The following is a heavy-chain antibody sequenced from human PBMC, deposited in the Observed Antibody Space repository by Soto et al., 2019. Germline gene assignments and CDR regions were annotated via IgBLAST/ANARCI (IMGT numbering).Heavy chain of an antibody. J-gene: IGHJ4*02. CDR1: GYTFNTYY. CDR3: ARSRDSGYTNRPFEH. V-gene: IGHV1-46*02. Sequence: QVQLVQSGAEVKKPGASVKVSCKASGYTFNTYYMHWVRQAPGQGLEWMGIINPSGGTTGYAQTFQDRVTMTSDTSTSTVYMELSSLRSEDTAGYYCARSRDSGYTNRPFEHWGQGTLVTVSS. CDR2: INPSGGTT. D-gene: IGHD3-22*01.